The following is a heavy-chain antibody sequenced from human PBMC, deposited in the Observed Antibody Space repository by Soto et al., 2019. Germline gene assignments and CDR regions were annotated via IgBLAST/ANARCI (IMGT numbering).Heavy chain of an antibody. CDR3: AREIVTAGGNNYFDP. CDR1: GGTVASSHW. D-gene: IGHD2-21*02. Sequence: QVQLQESGPRLVKPSGSLSLTCAVSGGTVASSHWWSWVRQSPGGGLEWIGNVYHTGDTNFNPSLQSRVTIAVDKSNNQCSLRLNSRTAADTAVNFCAREIVTAGGNNYFDPWGPGTMVTVSS. CDR2: VYHTGDT. V-gene: IGHV4-4*02. J-gene: IGHJ5*02.